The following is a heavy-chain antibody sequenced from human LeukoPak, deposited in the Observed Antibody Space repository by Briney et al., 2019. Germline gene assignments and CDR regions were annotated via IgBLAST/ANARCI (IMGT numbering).Heavy chain of an antibody. J-gene: IGHJ3*02. Sequence: SETLSLTCTVSGGSISSGGYSWSWIRQHPGKGLEWIGYIYYSGSTYYNPSLKSRVTISVDTSKNQFSLKLSSVTAADTAVYYCAGVLGRIDAFDIWGQGTMVTVSS. V-gene: IGHV4-31*03. D-gene: IGHD3-16*01. CDR1: GGSISSGGYS. CDR2: IYYSGST. CDR3: AGVLGRIDAFDI.